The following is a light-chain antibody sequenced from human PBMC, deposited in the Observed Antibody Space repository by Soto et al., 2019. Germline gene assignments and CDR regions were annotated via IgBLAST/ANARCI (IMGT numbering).Light chain of an antibody. Sequence: EIVLTQSPATLSLSPGERATLSCRASQSVSSYLAWYQQKPGQAPRLLIYDASNRATGIPARFSGSGSGTDFTLTIRSLEPEDFAVYYCQQRSNWPPKLTFGGGTKVEIK. CDR3: QQRSNWPPKLT. J-gene: IGKJ4*01. CDR1: QSVSSY. CDR2: DAS. V-gene: IGKV3-11*01.